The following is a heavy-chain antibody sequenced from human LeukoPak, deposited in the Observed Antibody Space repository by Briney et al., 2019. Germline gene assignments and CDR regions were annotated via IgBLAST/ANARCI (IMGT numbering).Heavy chain of an antibody. CDR2: IAANGNDK. CDR1: GFTFRKYW. Sequence: GGSLRLSCAAYGFTFRKYWMAWVRQAPGRGLEWVATIAANGNDKDYEDALQGRFTISRDSARNSLSLRIDSLRAEDTAQYYCAREVFFQFDNWGQGALVTVSS. J-gene: IGHJ4*02. V-gene: IGHV3-7*03. CDR3: AREVFFQFDN.